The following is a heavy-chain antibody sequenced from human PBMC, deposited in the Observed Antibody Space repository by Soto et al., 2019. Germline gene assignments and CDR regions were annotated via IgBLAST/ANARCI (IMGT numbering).Heavy chain of an antibody. CDR3: ARDLGDAFDI. CDR2: ISAYNGNT. Sequence: QVQLVQSGAEVKKPGASVKVSCKASGYTFTSYGLTWVRQAPGQGLEWMGWISAYNGNTHYAQKLHGRVTMTTDTSTSTEYMELRSLRSDDTALYYFARDLGDAFDIWVKGTMVTVSS. CDR1: GYTFTSYG. V-gene: IGHV1-18*01. J-gene: IGHJ3*02.